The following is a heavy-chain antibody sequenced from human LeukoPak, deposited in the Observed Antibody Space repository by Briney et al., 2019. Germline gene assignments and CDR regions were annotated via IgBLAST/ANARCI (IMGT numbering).Heavy chain of an antibody. J-gene: IGHJ4*02. CDR3: ARDRDWWDPNYFDY. D-gene: IGHD2-8*02. Sequence: GGSLRLSCAASGFTFSSYEMNWDRQAPGKGLEWVSYISSSGSTIYYADSVKGRFTISRDNAKNSLYLQMNSLRAEDTAVYYCARDRDWWDPNYFDYWGQGTLVTVSS. CDR1: GFTFSSYE. V-gene: IGHV3-48*03. CDR2: ISSSGSTI.